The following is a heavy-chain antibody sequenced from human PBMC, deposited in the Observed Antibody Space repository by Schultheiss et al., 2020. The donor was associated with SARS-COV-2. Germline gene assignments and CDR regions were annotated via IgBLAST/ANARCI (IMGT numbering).Heavy chain of an antibody. CDR1: GYTFTSYG. J-gene: IGHJ4*02. Sequence: ASVKVSCKASGYTFTSYGISWVRQAPGQGLEWMGWINPNSGGTNYAQKFQGRVTMTRDTSISTAYMELSSLRSDDTAVYYCASWGVVVPAANDYWGQGTLVTVSS. CDR2: INPNSGGT. V-gene: IGHV1-2*02. D-gene: IGHD2-2*01. CDR3: ASWGVVVPAANDY.